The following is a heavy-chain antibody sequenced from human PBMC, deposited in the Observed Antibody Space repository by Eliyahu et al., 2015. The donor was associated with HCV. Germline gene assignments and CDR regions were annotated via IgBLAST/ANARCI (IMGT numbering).Heavy chain of an antibody. D-gene: IGHD6-19*01. CDR1: GXSFPTXA. CDR3: ARAIALANLYGLDV. V-gene: IGHV1-3*01. Sequence: QAHLVQSGAEXKRPGAXXKISCXAXGXSFPTXAIHWVRLAPGHRLEWMGXINADSGFTKYSQKFQGRVTITRDTSANIAYMEVNNLRFEDTAIYYCARAIALANLYGLDVWGQGTSVTVSS. CDR2: INADSGFT. J-gene: IGHJ6*02.